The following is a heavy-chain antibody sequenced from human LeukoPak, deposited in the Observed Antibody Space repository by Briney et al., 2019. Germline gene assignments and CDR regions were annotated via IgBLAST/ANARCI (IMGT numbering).Heavy chain of an antibody. CDR3: ARLYSTGPFDY. V-gene: IGHV4-34*01. Sequence: SETLSLTCAVYGGSFSGYYWSWIRQPPGEGLEWIGEINHSGSTNYNPSLKSRVTISVDTSKNQFSLKLSSVTAADTAVYYCARLYSTGPFDYWGQGTLVTVSS. CDR2: INHSGST. D-gene: IGHD6-25*01. CDR1: GGSFSGYY. J-gene: IGHJ4*02.